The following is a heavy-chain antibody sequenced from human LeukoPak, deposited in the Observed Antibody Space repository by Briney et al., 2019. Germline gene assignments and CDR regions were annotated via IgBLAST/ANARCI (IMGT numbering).Heavy chain of an antibody. V-gene: IGHV3-23*01. CDR1: GFTFSSYA. Sequence: GGSLRLSCAASGFTFSSYAMSWVRQAPGKGLEWVSVIYSGGSTYYADSVKGRFTISRDNSKNTLFLQMNSLRAEDTAVYYCAKEGISGSYPFDYWGQGTLVTVSS. CDR3: AKEGISGSYPFDY. D-gene: IGHD1-26*01. CDR2: IYSGGST. J-gene: IGHJ4*02.